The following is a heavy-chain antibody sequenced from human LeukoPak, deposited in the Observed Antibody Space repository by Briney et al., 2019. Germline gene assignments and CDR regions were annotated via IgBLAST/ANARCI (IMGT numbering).Heavy chain of an antibody. CDR3: ARHYWGRRAATNWFDP. CDR1: GGSISTSNYY. V-gene: IGHV4-39*01. J-gene: IGHJ5*02. CDR2: INHSGST. Sequence: SETLSLTCTVSGGSISTSNYYWSWIRQPPGKGLEWIGEINHSGSTNYNPSLKSRVTISVDTSKNQFSLKLSSVTAADTAVYHCARHYWGRRAATNWFDPWGQGTLVTVSS. D-gene: IGHD2-15*01.